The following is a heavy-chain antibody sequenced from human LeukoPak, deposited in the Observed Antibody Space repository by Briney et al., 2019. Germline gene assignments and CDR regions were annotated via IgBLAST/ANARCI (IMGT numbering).Heavy chain of an antibody. D-gene: IGHD2-21*01. Sequence: GGSLRLSCAASGFTFSSYAMSWVRQAPGKGLEGVSAISGSGGSTYYADSVKGRFTISRDNSKNTLYLQMNSLRAEDTAVYYCALYCGGDCSSAAFDIWGQGTMVTVSS. CDR1: GFTFSSYA. V-gene: IGHV3-23*01. CDR3: ALYCGGDCSSAAFDI. J-gene: IGHJ3*02. CDR2: ISGSGGST.